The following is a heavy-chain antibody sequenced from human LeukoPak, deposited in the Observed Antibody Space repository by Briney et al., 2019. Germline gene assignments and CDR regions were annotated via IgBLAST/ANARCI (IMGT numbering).Heavy chain of an antibody. V-gene: IGHV1-46*01. D-gene: IGHD3-22*01. Sequence: ASVKVSCKASGYTFTSYGISWVRQAPGQGLEWMGIINPSGGSTSYAQKFQGRVTMTRDTSTSTVYMELSSLRSEDTAVYYCARDFDSSDPVYYFDYWGQGTLVTVSS. J-gene: IGHJ4*02. CDR1: GYTFTSYG. CDR2: INPSGGST. CDR3: ARDFDSSDPVYYFDY.